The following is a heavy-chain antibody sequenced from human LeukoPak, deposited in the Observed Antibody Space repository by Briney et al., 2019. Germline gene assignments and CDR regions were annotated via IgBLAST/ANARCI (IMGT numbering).Heavy chain of an antibody. CDR1: GFTFSSYW. J-gene: IGHJ4*02. V-gene: IGHV3-23*01. Sequence: GGSLRLSCAASGFTFSSYWMHWVRQAPGKGLVWVSSFSGSGGTTYYADSVKGRSTISRDDSKNTLYLQMNSLRVEDTAIYYCAREHWSTPDCWGQGTLVTVSS. CDR3: AREHWSTPDC. CDR2: FSGSGGTT. D-gene: IGHD2-8*02.